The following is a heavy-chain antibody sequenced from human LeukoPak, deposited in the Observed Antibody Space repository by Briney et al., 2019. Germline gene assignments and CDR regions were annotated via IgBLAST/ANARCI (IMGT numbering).Heavy chain of an antibody. CDR1: GFTFSSYG. Sequence: GGSLRLSCAASGFTFSSYGMHWVRQAPGKGLEWVAVIWYDGSNKYYADSVKGRFTISRDNSKNTVYLQMNSLRAEDTAVYYCARVESRHLASDYWGQGTLVTVSS. CDR3: ARVESRHLASDY. CDR2: IWYDGSNK. D-gene: IGHD5-12*01. J-gene: IGHJ4*02. V-gene: IGHV3-33*01.